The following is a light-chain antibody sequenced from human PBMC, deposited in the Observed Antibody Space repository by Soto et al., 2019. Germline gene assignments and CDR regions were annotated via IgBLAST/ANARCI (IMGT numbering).Light chain of an antibody. CDR3: QKYNCAPWT. Sequence: IEMTQSPSSLSASIGDRATITCRTSQDISNSLAWYQQKPGKAPKLLIFAASTLQSGVPSRFSGGGSGTEFTLTISSLQPEDVATYYCQKYNCAPWTFGQGTKVDIK. CDR2: AAS. CDR1: QDISNS. V-gene: IGKV1-27*01. J-gene: IGKJ1*01.